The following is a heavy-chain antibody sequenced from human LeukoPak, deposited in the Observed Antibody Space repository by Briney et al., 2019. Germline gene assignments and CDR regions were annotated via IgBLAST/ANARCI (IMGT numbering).Heavy chain of an antibody. V-gene: IGHV3-73*01. CDR3: AKRLGISTGYYYMDV. Sequence: GGSLRLSCAASGFTFSGSALHWVRQASGKGLEWVGRIRSTANGYATAYAASVKGRFTISRDDSKNTAYLQMDSLKTEDTAVYYCAKRLGISTGYYYMDVWGKGTTVTVSS. CDR1: GFTFSGSA. J-gene: IGHJ6*03. D-gene: IGHD3-9*01. CDR2: IRSTANGYAT.